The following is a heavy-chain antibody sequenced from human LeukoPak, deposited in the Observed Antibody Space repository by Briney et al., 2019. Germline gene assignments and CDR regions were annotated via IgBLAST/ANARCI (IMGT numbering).Heavy chain of an antibody. V-gene: IGHV3-30*04. Sequence: GGSLRLSCAASGFTFSSYAMHWVRQAPGKGLEWVAVISYDGSNKYYADSVKGRFTISRDNSKNTLYLQMNSLRAEDTAVYYCARALYTMVRKGGTYYFDYWGQGTLVTVSS. D-gene: IGHD3-10*01. CDR2: ISYDGSNK. J-gene: IGHJ4*02. CDR3: ARALYTMVRKGGTYYFDY. CDR1: GFTFSSYA.